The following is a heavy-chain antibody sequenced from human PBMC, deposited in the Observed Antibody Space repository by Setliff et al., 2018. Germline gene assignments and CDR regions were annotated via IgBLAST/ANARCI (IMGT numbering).Heavy chain of an antibody. D-gene: IGHD1-1*01. J-gene: IGHJ5*02. Sequence: SETLSLTCTVSGGSISSYYWSWIRQPPGKGLEWIGYIYNSGSTNYNPSLKSRVTIPVDTSKNQFSLKVSSVTAADTAVYYCARTTGSTLNWLDPWGPGTLVTVSS. V-gene: IGHV4-59*08. CDR1: GGSISSYY. CDR3: ARTTGSTLNWLDP. CDR2: IYNSGST.